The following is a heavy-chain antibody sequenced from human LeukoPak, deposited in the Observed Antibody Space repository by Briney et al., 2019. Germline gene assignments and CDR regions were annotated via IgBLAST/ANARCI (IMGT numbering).Heavy chain of an antibody. Sequence: PGGSLRLSCAASGFTFSSYSMNWVRQAPGKGLEWVSSISSSSSYIYYADSVKGRFTISRDNAKNSLYLQMNSLRAEDTAVYYCARDQGSRWYSRAGYFDYWGQGTLVTVSS. CDR1: GFTFSSYS. CDR2: ISSSSSYI. J-gene: IGHJ4*02. CDR3: ARDQGSRWYSRAGYFDY. V-gene: IGHV3-21*01. D-gene: IGHD6-13*01.